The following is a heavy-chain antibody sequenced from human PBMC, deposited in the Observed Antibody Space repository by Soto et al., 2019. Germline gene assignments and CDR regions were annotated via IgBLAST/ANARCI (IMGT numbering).Heavy chain of an antibody. D-gene: IGHD3-9*01. V-gene: IGHV3-64D*08. CDR3: VKEIPRPLITIYSGGWEVGFDY. CDR1: GFTFSSYA. Sequence: HPGGSLRLSCSASGFTFSSYAMHWVRQAPGKGLEYVSAISSNGGSTYYADSVKGRFTISRDNSKNTLYLQMSSLRAEDTAVYYCVKEIPRPLITIYSGGWEVGFDYWGQGTLVTVSS. J-gene: IGHJ4*02. CDR2: ISSNGGST.